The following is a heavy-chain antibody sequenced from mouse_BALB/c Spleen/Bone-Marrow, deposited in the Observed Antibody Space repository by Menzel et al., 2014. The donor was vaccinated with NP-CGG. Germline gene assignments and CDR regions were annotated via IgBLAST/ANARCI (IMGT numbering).Heavy chain of an antibody. J-gene: IGHJ3*01. D-gene: IGHD1-1*01. V-gene: IGHV5-6-5*01. Sequence: EVLLEELGGDLVKTGGSLKIYREASGSNSSNYAMSWVRQTPEKRLEWVASISSGGSTYYPDIVKVRFTISRDNARNILYLQMSSLRSEDTVMYYCVRELYYGSNYFTYWGQGTLGTVSA. CDR1: GSNSSNYA. CDR3: VRELYYGSNYFTY. CDR2: ISSGGST.